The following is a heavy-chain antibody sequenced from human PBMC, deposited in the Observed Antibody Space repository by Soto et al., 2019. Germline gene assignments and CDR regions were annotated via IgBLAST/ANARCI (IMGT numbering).Heavy chain of an antibody. J-gene: IGHJ4*02. D-gene: IGHD6-19*01. CDR2: NYPGDSDT. Sequence: GESLKISCKGSGYSFSRYWIGWVRQMPGKGLEWMGINYPGDSDTRYRPSFQDQVILSADKSISTASLQWSSLKASYTAMYYCARHPPYSNAWARFDYWGQGTLVTVSS. CDR1: GYSFSRYW. CDR3: ARHPPYSNAWARFDY. V-gene: IGHV5-51*01.